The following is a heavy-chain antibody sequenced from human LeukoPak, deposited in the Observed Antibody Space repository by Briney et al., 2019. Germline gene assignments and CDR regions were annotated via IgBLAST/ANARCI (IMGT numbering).Heavy chain of an antibody. V-gene: IGHV1-18*01. CDR1: GYTFTSYG. CDR3: ARALHGGSYYYYYYYMDV. CDR2: ISAYNGNT. J-gene: IGHJ6*03. Sequence: ASVKVSCKASGYTFTSYGISWVRQAPGQGLEWMGWISAYNGNTNYAQKLQGRVTMTTDTSTSTAYMELRSLRSDDTAVYYCARALHGGSYYYYYYYMDVWGKGTTVTISS. D-gene: IGHD1-26*01.